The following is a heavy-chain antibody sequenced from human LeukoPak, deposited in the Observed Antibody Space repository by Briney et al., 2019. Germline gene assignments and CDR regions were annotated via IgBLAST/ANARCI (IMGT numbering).Heavy chain of an antibody. V-gene: IGHV3-15*06. D-gene: IGHD2-15*01. CDR1: GSTPSHPW. Sequence: RGSLRLSCVASGSTPSHPWTSWVRPTPQGGLGWVGRIKKIIAGGTTYYEAPEKGSFTISTDDSKNTLYLQMNGLNAEDTAVYHCAGVLGYCSGGSCHRARFDYWGQGILVTVSS. J-gene: IGHJ4*02. CDR2: IKKIIAGGTT. CDR3: AGVLGYCSGGSCHRARFDY.